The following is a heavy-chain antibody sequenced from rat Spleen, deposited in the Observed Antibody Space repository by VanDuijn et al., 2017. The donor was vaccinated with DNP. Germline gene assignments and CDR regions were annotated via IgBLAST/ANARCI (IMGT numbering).Heavy chain of an antibody. J-gene: IGHJ4*01. Sequence: EVQLVESGGGLVQPGRSLKLSCAASGFTFSNYYMAWVRQAPKKGLEWVATISTSGSRTYYPDSVKGRFTNPRDNAKSSLYLQMNSLKSEDTATYYCARGGRYWAMDAWGQGTSVTVSS. CDR2: ISTSGSRT. D-gene: IGHD1-5*01. CDR3: ARGGRYWAMDA. V-gene: IGHV5-25*01. CDR1: GFTFSNYY.